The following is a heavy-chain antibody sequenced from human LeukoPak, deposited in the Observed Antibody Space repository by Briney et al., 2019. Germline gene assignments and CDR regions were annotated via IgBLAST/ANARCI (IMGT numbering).Heavy chain of an antibody. CDR2: IVVGSGNT. V-gene: IGHV1-58*01. CDR3: ATSGSITIFGVVIRSYYFDY. J-gene: IGHJ4*02. Sequence: GTSVKVSCKASGFTFTSSAVQWVRQARGQRLEWIGWIVVGSGNTNYAQKFQERVTITRDMSTSTAYMELSSLRSEDTAVYYCATSGSITIFGVVIRSYYFDYWGQGTLVTVSS. D-gene: IGHD3-3*01. CDR1: GFTFTSSA.